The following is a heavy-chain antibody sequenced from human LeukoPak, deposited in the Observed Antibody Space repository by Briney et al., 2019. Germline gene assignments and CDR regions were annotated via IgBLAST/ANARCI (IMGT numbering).Heavy chain of an antibody. CDR2: INHSGST. CDR3: ARDYSSGWYKLDN. J-gene: IGHJ4*02. D-gene: IGHD6-19*01. CDR1: GGSFSGYY. V-gene: IGHV4-34*01. Sequence: PSETLSLTCAIYGGSFSGYYWSWIRQPPGKGLEWIGEINHSGSTNYNPSLKSRVTISVDTSKNQFSLKLSSVTAADTAVYYCARDYSSGWYKLDNWGQGTLVTVSS.